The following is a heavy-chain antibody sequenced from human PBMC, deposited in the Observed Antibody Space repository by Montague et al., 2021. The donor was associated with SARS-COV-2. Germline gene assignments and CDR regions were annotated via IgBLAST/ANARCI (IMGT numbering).Heavy chain of an antibody. Sequence: SETLSLTCTVSGGSISNHYWSWIRQPPGKGLEWIAFYSGNTNYNPSLKSRVTISVDTSKNQFSLKLSSVTAADTAVYYRATYGSGTKDDAFDIWGQGTMVTVSS. D-gene: IGHD3-10*01. J-gene: IGHJ3*02. CDR3: ATYGSGTKDDAFDI. CDR2: FYSGNT. V-gene: IGHV4-59*11. CDR1: GGSISNHY.